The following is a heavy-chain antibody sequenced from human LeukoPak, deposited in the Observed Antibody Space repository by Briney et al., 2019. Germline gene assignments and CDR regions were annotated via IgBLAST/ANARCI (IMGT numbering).Heavy chain of an antibody. Sequence: PSETLSLTCTVSGGSISNKYWSWIRQPPGKGLEWIGYIYYSGSTNYNPSLKSRVTISVDTSKNQFSLKLSSVTAADTAVYYCARGPLLWGFWGQGTLVTVSS. CDR3: ARGPLLWGF. V-gene: IGHV4-59*01. D-gene: IGHD3-10*01. J-gene: IGHJ4*02. CDR2: IYYSGST. CDR1: GGSISNKY.